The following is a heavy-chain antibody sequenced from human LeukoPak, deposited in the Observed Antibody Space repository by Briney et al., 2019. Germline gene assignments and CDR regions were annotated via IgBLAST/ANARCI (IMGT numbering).Heavy chain of an antibody. CDR1: GGSISSYY. J-gene: IGHJ4*02. CDR2: IYYSGST. CDR3: AREPIAAAGIFDY. D-gene: IGHD6-13*01. V-gene: IGHV4-59*01. Sequence: SETPSLTCTVSGGSISSYYWSWIRQPPGKGLEWIGYIYYSGSTNYNPSLKSRVTISVDTSKNQFSLKLSSVTAADTAVYYCAREPIAAAGIFDYWGQGTLVTVSS.